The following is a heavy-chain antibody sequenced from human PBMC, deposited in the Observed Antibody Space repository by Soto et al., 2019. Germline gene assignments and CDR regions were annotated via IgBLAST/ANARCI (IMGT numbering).Heavy chain of an antibody. Sequence: GESLKISCKGSGYSFTSYWIGWVRQMPGKGLEWMGIIYPGDSDTRYSPSFQGQVTISADKSISTAYLQWSSLKASDTAMYYCASHEYTVTTGKDAFDIWGQGTMVTVSS. D-gene: IGHD4-17*01. CDR3: ASHEYTVTTGKDAFDI. V-gene: IGHV5-51*01. CDR1: GYSFTSYW. J-gene: IGHJ3*02. CDR2: IYPGDSDT.